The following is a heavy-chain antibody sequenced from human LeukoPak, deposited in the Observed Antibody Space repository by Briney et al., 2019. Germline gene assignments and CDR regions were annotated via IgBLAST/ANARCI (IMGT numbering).Heavy chain of an antibody. CDR1: GYTFTSNY. CDR2: INPSGGST. V-gene: IGHV1-46*01. CDR3: ARVRNSGFRYVDS. J-gene: IGHJ4*02. D-gene: IGHD5-12*01. Sequence: ASVKVSCKASGYTFTSNYMNWVRQAPGQGLEWMGIINPSGGSTSYAQKFQGRVTMTRDTSTSTVYMDLRSLRSDDTAVYYCARVRNSGFRYVDSWGQGTLVTVSS.